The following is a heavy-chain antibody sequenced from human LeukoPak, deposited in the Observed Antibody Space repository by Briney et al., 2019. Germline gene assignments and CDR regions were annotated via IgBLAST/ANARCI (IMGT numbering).Heavy chain of an antibody. CDR2: IHTTGNT. J-gene: IGHJ4*02. D-gene: IGHD4-17*01. CDR3: ARGHRRGDYSDRYNFYDY. Sequence: SSETLSLTCAVSGASIIPYYWTWIRQPAGKTLEWIGRIHTTGNTNHNSPLKSRVTMSLDTSNNQFSLKLASVTDADTAVYYCARGHRRGDYSDRYNFYDYWGQGILVTVSS. CDR1: GASIIPYY. V-gene: IGHV4-4*07.